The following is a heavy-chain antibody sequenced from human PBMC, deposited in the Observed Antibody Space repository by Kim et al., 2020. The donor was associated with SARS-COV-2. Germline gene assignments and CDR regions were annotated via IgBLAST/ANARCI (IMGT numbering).Heavy chain of an antibody. J-gene: IGHJ4*02. V-gene: IGHV4-34*01. Sequence: SETLSLTCAVYGGSFSGYYWSWIRQPPGKGLEWIGEINHSGSTNYNPSLKSRVTISVDTSKNQFSLKLSSVTAADTAVYYCARGRVYGDYFGYWGQGTLV. CDR2: INHSGST. CDR3: ARGRVYGDYFGY. D-gene: IGHD4-17*01. CDR1: GGSFSGYY.